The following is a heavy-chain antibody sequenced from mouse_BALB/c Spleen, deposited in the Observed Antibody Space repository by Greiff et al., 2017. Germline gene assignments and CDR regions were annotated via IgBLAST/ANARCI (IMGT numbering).Heavy chain of an antibody. CDR3: ARSSPLEREGLAY. D-gene: IGHD4-1*01. CDR1: GFTFSSFG. J-gene: IGHJ3*01. CDR2: ISSGSSTI. Sequence: EEHLVESGGGLVQPGGSRKLSCAASGFTFSSFGMHWVRQAPEKGLEWVAYISSGSSTIYYADTVKGRFTISRDNPKNTLFLQMTSLRSEDTAMYYCARSSPLEREGLAYWGQGTLVTVSA. V-gene: IGHV5-17*02.